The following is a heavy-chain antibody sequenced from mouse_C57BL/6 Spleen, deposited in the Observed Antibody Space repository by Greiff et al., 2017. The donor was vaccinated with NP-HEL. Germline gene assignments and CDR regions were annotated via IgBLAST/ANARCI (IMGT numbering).Heavy chain of an antibody. CDR2: INYDGSST. V-gene: IGHV5-16*01. J-gene: IGHJ4*01. CDR1: GFTFSDYY. Sequence: EVMLVESEGGLVQPGSSMKLSCTASGFTFSDYYMAWVRQVPEKGLEWVANINYDGSSTYYLDSLKSRFIISRDNAKNILYLQMSSLKSEDTATYYCARDGDRDYYAMDYWGQGTSVTVSS. D-gene: IGHD3-1*01. CDR3: ARDGDRDYYAMDY.